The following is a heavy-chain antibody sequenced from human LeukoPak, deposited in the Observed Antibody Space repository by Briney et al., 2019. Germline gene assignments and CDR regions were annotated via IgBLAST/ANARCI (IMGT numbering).Heavy chain of an antibody. CDR2: ISGSGGST. CDR1: GFTFSSYG. V-gene: IGHV3-23*01. J-gene: IGHJ4*02. Sequence: GGSLRLSCAASGFTFSSYGMSWVRQAPGKGLEWVSAISGSGGSTYYADSVKGRFTISRDNSKNTLYLQMNSLRAEDTAVYYCAKDTSYYYGSRGPPDCWGQGTLVTVSS. CDR3: AKDTSYYYGSRGPPDC. D-gene: IGHD3-10*01.